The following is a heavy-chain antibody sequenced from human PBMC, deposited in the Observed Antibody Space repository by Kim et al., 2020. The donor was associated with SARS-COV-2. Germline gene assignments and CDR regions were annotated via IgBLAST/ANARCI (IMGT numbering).Heavy chain of an antibody. V-gene: IGHV1-18*01. CDR3: ARVSSSVGVIMSLYFYYSMDV. D-gene: IGHD3-3*01. Sequence: ASVKVSCKASGYTFVSYSINWVRQAPGQGLEWMGCISGYNAKTSYAQTFQGRVTMTTDTATGTAYMELTSLTFDDTAVYYCARVSSSVGVIMSLYFYYSMDVWGQGTTVTVSS. J-gene: IGHJ6*02. CDR1: GYTFVSYS. CDR2: ISGYNAKT.